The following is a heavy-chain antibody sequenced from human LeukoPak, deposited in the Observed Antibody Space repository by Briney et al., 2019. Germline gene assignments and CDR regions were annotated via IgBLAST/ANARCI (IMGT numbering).Heavy chain of an antibody. CDR3: ARSAWVDCFDY. CDR1: GFTFSSYS. V-gene: IGHV3-21*01. J-gene: IGHJ4*02. Sequence: PGGSLRLSCAASGFTFSSYSMNWVRQAPGKGLEWVSSISSSSSYIYYGDSVKGRFTISRDNAKNSLYLQMNSLRAEDTAVYYCARSAWVDCFDYWGQGTLVTVSS. D-gene: IGHD2-15*01. CDR2: ISSSSSYI.